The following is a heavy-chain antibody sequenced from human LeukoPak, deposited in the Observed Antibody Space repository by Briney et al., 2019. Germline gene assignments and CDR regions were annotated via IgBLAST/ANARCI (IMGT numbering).Heavy chain of an antibody. Sequence: GGSLRLSCAASGFTFSSYSMNWVRQAPGKGLEWVSSISSSSSYIYYADSVKGRFTISRGNAKNSLYLQMNSLRAEDTAVYYCARDPGPKNYYDRKPDAFDIWGQGTMVTVSS. V-gene: IGHV3-21*01. CDR3: ARDPGPKNYYDRKPDAFDI. D-gene: IGHD3-22*01. J-gene: IGHJ3*02. CDR2: ISSSSSYI. CDR1: GFTFSSYS.